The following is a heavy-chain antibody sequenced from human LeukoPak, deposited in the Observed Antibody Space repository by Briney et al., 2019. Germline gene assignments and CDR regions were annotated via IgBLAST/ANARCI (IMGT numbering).Heavy chain of an antibody. D-gene: IGHD3-16*01. Sequence: GESLKISCEAPGYTFTHQWIGWVRQMPGTGLEWVGIIYPRDSDTIYSPSFQGHVTISADTSINTAYLEWRSLEASDTAMYYCARHSDVVGAIWGQGTQVTVSS. CDR1: GYTFTHQW. CDR2: IYPRDSDT. V-gene: IGHV5-51*01. J-gene: IGHJ4*02. CDR3: ARHSDVVGAI.